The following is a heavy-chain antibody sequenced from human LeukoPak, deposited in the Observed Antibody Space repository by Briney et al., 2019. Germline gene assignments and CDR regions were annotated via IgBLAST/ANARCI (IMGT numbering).Heavy chain of an antibody. CDR1: GGSISSHS. J-gene: IGHJ4*02. V-gene: IGHV4-59*11. CDR2: IYYSGST. CDR3: ASYEMATSYFDC. Sequence: SETLSLTCTVSGGSISSHSWSWIRQPPGKGLEWIGYIYYSGSTSYSPSLKSRVTKSVDTSKNQFSLKLSSVTAADTAVYYGASYEMATSYFDCWGQGTLVTVSS. D-gene: IGHD5-24*01.